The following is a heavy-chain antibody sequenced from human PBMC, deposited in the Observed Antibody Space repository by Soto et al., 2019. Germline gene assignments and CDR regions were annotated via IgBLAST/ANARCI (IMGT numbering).Heavy chain of an antibody. CDR3: ARGKVRYYFDY. CDR2: IYYSGST. V-gene: IGHV4-59*01. J-gene: IGHJ4*02. Sequence: SETLSLTCTVSGASISSYYWSWIRQPPGKGLEWVGYIYYSGSTNYNPSLKSRVTISVDTPKNQFSLKLSSVTAADTAVYYCARGKVRYYFDYWGQGTLVTVSS. CDR1: GASISSYY.